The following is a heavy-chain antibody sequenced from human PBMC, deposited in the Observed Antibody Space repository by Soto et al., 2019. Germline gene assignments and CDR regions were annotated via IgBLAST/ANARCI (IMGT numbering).Heavy chain of an antibody. CDR3: ASMNVVAAENAFDL. V-gene: IGHV3-21*01. Sequence: KPGGSLRLSCAASGFTFRTSAMHWVRQAPGKGLEWVSCISSSSSHVYYADSVKGRFTISRDNAKNSLYLQMNSLRVEDKAVYYCASMNVVAAENAFDLWGQGTLVTVSS. CDR1: GFTFRTSA. CDR2: ISSSSSHV. J-gene: IGHJ4*02. D-gene: IGHD2-21*01.